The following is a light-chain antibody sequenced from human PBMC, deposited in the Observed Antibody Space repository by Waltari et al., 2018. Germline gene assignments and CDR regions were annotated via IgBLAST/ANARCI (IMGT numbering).Light chain of an antibody. CDR1: SSNIGNNY. Sequence: QSVLTQPPSVSAAPGQRVTISCSGGSSNIGNNYVSWYRQFPGTAPKLLIYEDNERPSGVPGRFSCSKSGTSATLDITGLQAGDEADYYCGTWDSSLSGAVFGGGTHLTVL. CDR2: EDN. CDR3: GTWDSSLSGAV. J-gene: IGLJ7*01. V-gene: IGLV1-51*02.